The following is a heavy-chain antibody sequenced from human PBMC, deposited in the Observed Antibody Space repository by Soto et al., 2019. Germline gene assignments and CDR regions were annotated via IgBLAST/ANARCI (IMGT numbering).Heavy chain of an antibody. CDR1: GGSISTYY. D-gene: IGHD1-26*01. J-gene: IGHJ4*02. Sequence: PSETLSLTCTVSGGSISTYYWSWIRQPAGKGLEWIGRIDTSGNTNYNPSLKSRVTMSVDTSKSQFSLKLSSVTAADTAIYYCARHVPYSGSYWQDLGSVDSWGRGALVTVSS. V-gene: IGHV4-4*07. CDR3: ARHVPYSGSYWQDLGSVDS. CDR2: IDTSGNT.